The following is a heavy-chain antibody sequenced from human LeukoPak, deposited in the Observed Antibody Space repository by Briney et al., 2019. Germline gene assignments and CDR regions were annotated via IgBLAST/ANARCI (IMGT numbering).Heavy chain of an antibody. CDR1: GFTFTTYA. J-gene: IGHJ4*02. CDR2: ITGSGGST. CDR3: AKNGHGSGSYYPRTKYYFDY. Sequence: GGSLGLSCGASGFTFTTYAMTWVRQAPGKGLEWVSSITGSGGSTYYGDSVKGRFTISRDNSKNTLYLQMNSLRAEDTAVYYCAKNGHGSGSYYPRTKYYFDYWGQGTLVTVSS. D-gene: IGHD3-10*01. V-gene: IGHV3-23*01.